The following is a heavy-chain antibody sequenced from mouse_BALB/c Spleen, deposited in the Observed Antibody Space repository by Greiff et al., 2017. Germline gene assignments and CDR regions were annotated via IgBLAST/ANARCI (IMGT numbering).Heavy chain of an antibody. J-gene: IGHJ4*01. V-gene: IGHV1S126*01. CDR3: ARQGGNYGGGYYAMDY. CDR2: IDPSDSET. CDR1: GYSFTSYW. Sequence: VKLMESGPQLVRPGASVKISCKASGYSFTSYWMHWVKQRPGQGLEWIGMIDPSDSETRLNQKFKDKATLTVDKSSSTAYMQLSSPTSGDSAVYYCARQGGNYGGGYYAMDYWGQGTSVTVSS. D-gene: IGHD2-1*01.